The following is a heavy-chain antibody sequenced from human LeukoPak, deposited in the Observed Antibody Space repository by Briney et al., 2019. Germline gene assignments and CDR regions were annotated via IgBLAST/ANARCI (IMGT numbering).Heavy chain of an antibody. CDR1: GYTFTSYG. D-gene: IGHD2-2*01. CDR2: ISAYNGNT. V-gene: IGHV1-18*01. J-gene: IGHJ4*02. CDR3: ARGLVIPAAMGEFDY. Sequence: ASVKVSCKASGYTFTSYGISWVRQAPGQGLEWMGWISAYNGNTNYAQKLQGRVTMTTDTSTSTAYMELRSLRSDDTAVYYCARGLVIPAAMGEFDYWGQGTLIAVSS.